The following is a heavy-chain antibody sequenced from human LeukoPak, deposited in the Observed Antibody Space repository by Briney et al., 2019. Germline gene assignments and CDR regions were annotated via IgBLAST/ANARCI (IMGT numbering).Heavy chain of an antibody. CDR2: INHSGST. CDR3: AIDRIQLWPRGWFDP. CDR1: GGSFSGYY. D-gene: IGHD5-18*01. J-gene: IGHJ5*02. V-gene: IGHV4-34*01. Sequence: PSETLSLTCAVYGGSFSGYYWSWIRQPPGKGLEWIGEINHSGSTNYNPSLKSRVTISVDTSKNQFSLKLSSVTAADTAVYYCAIDRIQLWPRGWFDPWGQGTLVTVSS.